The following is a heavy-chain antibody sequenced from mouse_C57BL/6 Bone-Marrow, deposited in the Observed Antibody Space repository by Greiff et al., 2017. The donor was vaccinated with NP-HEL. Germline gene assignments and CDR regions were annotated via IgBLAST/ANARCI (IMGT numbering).Heavy chain of an antibody. V-gene: IGHV1-50*01. J-gene: IGHJ3*01. CDR1: GYTFTTYW. D-gene: IGHD1-1*01. Sequence: QVHVKQPGAELVKPGASVKLSCKASGYTFTTYWMQWVKQRPGQGLEWIGEIDPSDSYTNYNQKFKGKATLTVDTSSSTAYMQLSILTSEDSAVYYCARKAYYGRSYEFAYWGQGTLVTVSA. CDR2: IDPSDSYT. CDR3: ARKAYYGRSYEFAY.